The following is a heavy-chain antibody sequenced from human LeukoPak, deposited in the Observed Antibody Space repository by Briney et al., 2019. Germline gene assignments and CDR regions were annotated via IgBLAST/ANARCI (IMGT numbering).Heavy chain of an antibody. CDR1: GFTFSSYA. J-gene: IGHJ4*02. D-gene: IGHD5-18*01. CDR3: AREKQLWSGSESGYFDY. CDR2: ISGSGGST. V-gene: IGHV3-23*01. Sequence: GGSLRLSCAASGFTFSSYAMSWVRQAPGKGLEWVSAISGSGGSTYYADSVKGRFTISRDNSKNTLYLQMNSLRAEDTAVYYCAREKQLWSGSESGYFDYWGQGTLVTVSS.